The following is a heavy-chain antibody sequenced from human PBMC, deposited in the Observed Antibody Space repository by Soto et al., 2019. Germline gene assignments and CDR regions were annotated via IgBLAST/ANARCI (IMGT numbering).Heavy chain of an antibody. CDR3: ALKKGLWGVSKIDYFDY. D-gene: IGHD2-21*01. CDR1: GFTFSSYA. Sequence: PGGSLRLSCAASGFTFSSYAMSWVRQAPGKGLEWVSAISGSGGSTYYADSVKGRFTISRDNSKNTLYLQMNSLRAEDTAVYYCALKKGLWGVSKIDYFDYWGQGTLVTVSS. V-gene: IGHV3-23*01. CDR2: ISGSGGST. J-gene: IGHJ4*02.